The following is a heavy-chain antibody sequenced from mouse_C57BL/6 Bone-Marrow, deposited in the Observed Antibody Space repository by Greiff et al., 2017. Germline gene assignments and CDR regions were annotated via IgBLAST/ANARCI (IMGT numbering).Heavy chain of an antibody. CDR2: IYPGSGNT. D-gene: IGHD1-1*01. Sequence: ESGPELVKPGASVTISCKASGYSFTSYYIHWVQQRPGQGLEWIGWIYPGSGNTKYNEKFKGKATLTADTSSSTAYMQLSSLTSEDSAVYYCARSGLLLFDYWGQGTTLTVSS. CDR1: GYSFTSYY. J-gene: IGHJ2*01. V-gene: IGHV1-66*01. CDR3: ARSGLLLFDY.